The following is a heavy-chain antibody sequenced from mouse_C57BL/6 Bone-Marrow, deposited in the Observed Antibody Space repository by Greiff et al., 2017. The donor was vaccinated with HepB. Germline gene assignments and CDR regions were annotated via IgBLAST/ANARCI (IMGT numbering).Heavy chain of an antibody. CDR2: ISSGGSYT. J-gene: IGHJ4*01. CDR1: GFTFSSYG. CDR3: ARHEIYYDYDARAMDY. V-gene: IGHV5-6*01. Sequence: EVQGVESGGDLVKPGGSLKLSCAASGFTFSSYGMSWVRQTPDKRLEWVATISSGGSYTYYPDSVKGRFTISRDNAKNTLYLQMSSLKSEDTAMYYCARHEIYYDYDARAMDYWGQGTSVTVSS. D-gene: IGHD2-4*01.